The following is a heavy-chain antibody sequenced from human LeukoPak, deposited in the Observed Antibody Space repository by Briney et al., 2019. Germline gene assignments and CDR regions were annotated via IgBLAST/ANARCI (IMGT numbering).Heavy chain of an antibody. V-gene: IGHV4-4*02. CDR3: ARTPPRYGSGSQEGGY. CDR1: GGSISSSNW. D-gene: IGHD3-10*01. J-gene: IGHJ4*02. Sequence: PSGTLSLTRAVSGGSISSSNWWSWVRQPPGKGLEWIGEIYHSGSTNYNPSLKSRVTISVDKSKNQFSLKLSSVTAADTAVYYCARTPPRYGSGSQEGGYWGQGTLVTVSS. CDR2: IYHSGST.